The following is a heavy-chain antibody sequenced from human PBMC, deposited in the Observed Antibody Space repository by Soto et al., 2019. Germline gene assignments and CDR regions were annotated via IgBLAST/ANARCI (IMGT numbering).Heavy chain of an antibody. J-gene: IGHJ6*02. D-gene: IGHD3-10*01. CDR1: GAFISSGGSS. Sequence: QLQLQESGSGLVKPSQTLSLTCAVSGAFISSGGSSWSWIRQAPGTGLEWIGYIYHSGITNYNPSLKSRVTISVDKSQNQFSLSLSFVTAADTAVYYCARGLAVRGSYGLDVWGQGTTVTVSS. CDR2: IYHSGIT. V-gene: IGHV4-30-2*01. CDR3: ARGLAVRGSYGLDV.